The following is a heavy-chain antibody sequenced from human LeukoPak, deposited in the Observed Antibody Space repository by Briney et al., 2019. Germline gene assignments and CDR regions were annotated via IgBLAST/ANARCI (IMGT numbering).Heavy chain of an antibody. Sequence: PGGSLRLSCAASGFTFGTYTINWVRQAPGKGLEWVSSISSSSSYIYYADSVEGRFTISRDNARNSLYLQMNSLRAEDTAVYYCARDLVGATTTWGQGTLATVSS. D-gene: IGHD1-26*01. CDR1: GFTFGTYT. V-gene: IGHV3-21*01. CDR3: ARDLVGATTT. CDR2: ISSSSSYI. J-gene: IGHJ4*02.